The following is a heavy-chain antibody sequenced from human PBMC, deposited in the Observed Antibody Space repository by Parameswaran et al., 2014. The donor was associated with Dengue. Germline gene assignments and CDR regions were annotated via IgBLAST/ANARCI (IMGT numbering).Heavy chain of an antibody. D-gene: IGHD2-2*02. V-gene: IGHV4-34*01. CDR3: ASPLGYCSSTSCYTHSAFDI. Sequence: VRQAPGKGLEWIGEINHSGSTNYNPSLKSRVTISVDTSKNQFSLKLSSVTAADTAVYYCASPLGYCSSTSCYTHSAFDIWGQGTMVTVSS. J-gene: IGHJ3*02. CDR2: INHSGST.